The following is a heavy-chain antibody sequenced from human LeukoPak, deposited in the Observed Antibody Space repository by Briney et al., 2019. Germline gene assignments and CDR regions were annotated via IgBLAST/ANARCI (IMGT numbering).Heavy chain of an antibody. J-gene: IGHJ4*02. V-gene: IGHV5-51*01. CDR3: ARLEGGYSYGSVDY. D-gene: IGHD5-18*01. CDR1: GYNFSNCL. Sequence: GESLKISCEGSGYNFSNCLIGWVRQMPGKGLEWMGIIYPGDSDTRYGPSFQGQVTISADKSISTAYLQWSSLKASDTAMYYCARLEGGYSYGSVDYWGQGTLVTVSS. CDR2: IYPGDSDT.